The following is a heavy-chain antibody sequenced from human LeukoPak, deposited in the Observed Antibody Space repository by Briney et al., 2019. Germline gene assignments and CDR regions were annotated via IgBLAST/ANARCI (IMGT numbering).Heavy chain of an antibody. CDR1: GFTFRSYA. D-gene: IGHD5-18*01. CDR3: ARDEGDTAMVPGDY. Sequence: GGSLRLPCAASGFTFRSYAMHWVRQAPGKGLEYVSAISSNGGSTYYANSVKGRFTISRDNSKNTLYLQMGSLRAEDMAVYYCARDEGDTAMVPGDYWGQGTLVTVSS. J-gene: IGHJ4*02. V-gene: IGHV3-64*01. CDR2: ISSNGGST.